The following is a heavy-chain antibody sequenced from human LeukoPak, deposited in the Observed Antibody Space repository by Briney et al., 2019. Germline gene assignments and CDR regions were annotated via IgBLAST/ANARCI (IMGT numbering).Heavy chain of an antibody. Sequence: SETLSLTCSVSGASINNYYWTWIRQPPGKGLEWIGYVYHTGASGYHPSLKSRVAMSLDTSKNQVSLNLRSVTAADTAGYFCTRVVNGGHFDYWGQGTLVTVSS. CDR2: VYHTGAS. CDR3: TRVVNGGHFDY. J-gene: IGHJ4*02. CDR1: GASINNYY. V-gene: IGHV4-59*01. D-gene: IGHD2-8*01.